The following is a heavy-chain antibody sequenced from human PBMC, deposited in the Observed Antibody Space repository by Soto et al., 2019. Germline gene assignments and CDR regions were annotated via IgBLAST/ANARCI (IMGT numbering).Heavy chain of an antibody. CDR1: GFTFSSYW. J-gene: IGHJ6*02. D-gene: IGHD6-13*01. CDR3: ARDQGAAAGTYYYGMDV. Sequence: PRLSCAASGFTFSSYWMHWVRQAPGKGLVWVSRINSDGSSTSYADSVKGRFTISRDNAKNTLYLQMNSLRAEDTAVYYCARDQGAAAGTYYYGMDVWGQGTTVTVSS. V-gene: IGHV3-74*01. CDR2: INSDGSST.